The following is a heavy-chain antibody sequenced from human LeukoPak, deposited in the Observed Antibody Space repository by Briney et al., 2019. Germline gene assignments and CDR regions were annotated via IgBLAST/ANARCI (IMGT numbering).Heavy chain of an antibody. Sequence: GGSLRLSCAASGFTVSKNYMSWVRQAPGKGLEWVSVIYGGGSTSYADSVKGRFTISRDNSKNTLYLQMNSLRVDDTGVYYCAGDRSDGNYYMVVWGKGTTVIVSS. J-gene: IGHJ6*03. CDR2: IYGGGST. V-gene: IGHV3-53*01. D-gene: IGHD5-24*01. CDR3: AGDRSDGNYYMVV. CDR1: GFTVSKNY.